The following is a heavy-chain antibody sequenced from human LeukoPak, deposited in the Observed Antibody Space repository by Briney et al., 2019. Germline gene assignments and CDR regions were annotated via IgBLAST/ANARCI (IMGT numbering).Heavy chain of an antibody. J-gene: IGHJ4*02. V-gene: IGHV2-70*11. D-gene: IGHD4-17*01. CDR2: IDWDDDK. Sequence: SGPALVKPTQTLRQTCTVSGFSLSTSGMCVSWIRQPPGKALEWLARIDWDDDKYYSTSLKTRLTISKDTSKNQVVLTMTNMDPVDTATYYCARQRMTTVTTLPFDSWGQGILVTVSS. CDR3: ARQRMTTVTTLPFDS. CDR1: GFSLSTSGMC.